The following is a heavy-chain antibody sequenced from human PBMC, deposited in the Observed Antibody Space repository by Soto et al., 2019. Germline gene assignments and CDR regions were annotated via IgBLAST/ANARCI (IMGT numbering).Heavy chain of an antibody. D-gene: IGHD3-16*01. CDR1: GCSISSYY. Sequence: QVQLQESGPGLVKPSETLSLTCTVSGCSISSYYWSWLRQPPGKGLEWIGYIYYSGSTNYNPSLKSRVTISVDTSKNQFSLKLSSVTAADTAVYYCARRWGTTFDYWGQGTLVTVSS. V-gene: IGHV4-59*08. CDR2: IYYSGST. J-gene: IGHJ4*02. CDR3: ARRWGTTFDY.